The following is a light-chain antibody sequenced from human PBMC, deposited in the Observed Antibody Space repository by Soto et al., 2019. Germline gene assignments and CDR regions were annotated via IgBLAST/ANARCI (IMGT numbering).Light chain of an antibody. CDR1: QTVISGY. J-gene: IGKJ5*01. CDR2: DAS. V-gene: IGKV3D-15*01. CDR3: QQYNNWPIT. Sequence: EIVMTQSPATLSVSPGERATLSCRASQTVISGYLAWYQQKPGQAPRLLIYDASNRATGIPARFSGSGSGTDFTLTINSLQSEDFAVYYCQQYNNWPITFGQGTRLEI.